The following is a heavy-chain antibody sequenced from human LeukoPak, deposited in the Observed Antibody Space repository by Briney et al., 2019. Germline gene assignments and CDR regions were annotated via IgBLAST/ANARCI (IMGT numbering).Heavy chain of an antibody. D-gene: IGHD1-26*01. V-gene: IGHV4-59*01. CDR1: GCSISSYY. Sequence: SETLSLTCTVSGCSISSYYWSWIRQPPGKGREWIGYIYDTGSTNYNPSLKSRVAMSAETSKKQFSLKISSVTAADTAVYFCARVGGWEPKLHGVTFDYLGQGTLVTVSS. CDR2: IYDTGST. J-gene: IGHJ4*02. CDR3: ARVGGWEPKLHGVTFDY.